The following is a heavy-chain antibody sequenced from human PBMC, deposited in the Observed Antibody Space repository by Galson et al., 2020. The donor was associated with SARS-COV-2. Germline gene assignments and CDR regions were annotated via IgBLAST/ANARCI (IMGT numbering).Heavy chain of an antibody. CDR2: ISSSGSTI. CDR1: GFTFSDYY. V-gene: IGHV3-11*01. J-gene: IGHJ5*02. Sequence: GESLKISCAASGFTFSDYYMSWIRQAPGKGLEWVSYISSSGSTIYYADSVKGRFTISRDNAKNSLYLQMNSLRAEDTAVYYCAREGPTAIVANWFDPWCQGTLVTVSS. D-gene: IGHD5-18*01. CDR3: AREGPTAIVANWFDP.